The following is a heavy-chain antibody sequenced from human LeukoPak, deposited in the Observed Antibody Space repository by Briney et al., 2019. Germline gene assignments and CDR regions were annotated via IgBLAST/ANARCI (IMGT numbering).Heavy chain of an antibody. CDR3: ARDNAGWSHNPLLWFGEGPAEKNYYYYYMDV. D-gene: IGHD3-10*01. CDR2: IYTSGST. Sequence: SETLSLTCTVSGGSISSYYWSWIRQPAGKGLEWIGRIYTSGSTNYNPSLKSRVTMSVDTSKNQFSLKLSSVTAADTAVYYCARDNAGWSHNPLLWFGEGPAEKNYYYYYMDVWGKGTTVTISS. V-gene: IGHV4-4*07. CDR1: GGSISSYY. J-gene: IGHJ6*03.